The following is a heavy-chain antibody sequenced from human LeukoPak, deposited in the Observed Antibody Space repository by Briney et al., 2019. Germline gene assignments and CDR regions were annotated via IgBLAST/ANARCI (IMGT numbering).Heavy chain of an antibody. V-gene: IGHV4-39*01. CDR3: APYYYDSSGYSGY. D-gene: IGHD3-22*01. Sequence: SETLSLTCTVSGVSISSSNSYWGWIRQPPGKGLEWIGSIYYSGNTYYNASLKSQVSISIDTSKNQFSLRLTSVTAADTAVYYCAPYYYDSSGYSGYWGQGTLVTVSS. CDR2: IYYSGNT. CDR1: GVSISSSNSY. J-gene: IGHJ4*02.